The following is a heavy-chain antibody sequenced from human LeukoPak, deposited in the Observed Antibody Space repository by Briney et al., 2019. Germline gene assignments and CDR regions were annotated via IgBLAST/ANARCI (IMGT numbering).Heavy chain of an antibody. CDR3: ARGRGDYGDYYYYYYMDV. V-gene: IGHV4-61*08. CDR1: GGSISNGDYY. J-gene: IGHJ6*03. Sequence: SETLSLTCTVSGGSISNGDYYWGWIRQPPGKGLEWIGYIYYSGSTNYNPSLKSRVTISVDTSKNQFSLKLSSVTAADTAVYYCARGRGDYGDYYYYYYMDVWGKGTTVTVSS. CDR2: IYYSGST. D-gene: IGHD4-17*01.